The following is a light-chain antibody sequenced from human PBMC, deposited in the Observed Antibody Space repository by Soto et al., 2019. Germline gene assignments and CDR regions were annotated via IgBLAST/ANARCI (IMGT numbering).Light chain of an antibody. V-gene: IGKV3-11*01. CDR2: DAS. CDR3: QQRSNWLT. Sequence: DIVLTQSPATLSLSSGDRATLSCRASQSVSSPLAWYQQKPGQAPRLLIYDASSRASGIPARFSGSGSGTDFTLTISSLEPEDFAVYYCQQRSNWLTFGGGTKVDI. J-gene: IGKJ4*01. CDR1: QSVSSP.